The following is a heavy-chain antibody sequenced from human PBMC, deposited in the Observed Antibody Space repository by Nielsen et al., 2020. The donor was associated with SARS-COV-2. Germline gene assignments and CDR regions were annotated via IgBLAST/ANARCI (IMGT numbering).Heavy chain of an antibody. D-gene: IGHD2-21*02. CDR3: AKDQGIVVVTEYYFDY. J-gene: IGHJ4*02. CDR2: ISYDGSNK. CDR1: GFTFSSYG. V-gene: IGHV3-30*18. Sequence: GSLRLSCAASGFTFSSYGMHWVRQAPGKGLEWVAVISYDGSNKYYADSVKGRFTTSRDNSKNTLYLQMNSLRAEDTAVYYCAKDQGIVVVTEYYFDYWGQGTLVTVSS.